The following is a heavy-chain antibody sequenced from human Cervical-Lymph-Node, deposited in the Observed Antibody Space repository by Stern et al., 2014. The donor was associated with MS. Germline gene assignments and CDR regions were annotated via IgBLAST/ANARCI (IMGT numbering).Heavy chain of an antibody. J-gene: IGHJ6*02. CDR1: GGSISSYY. D-gene: IGHD3-16*01. Sequence: QVQLVESGPGLVKPSETLSLTCTVSGGSISSYYWSWIRQPPGKGLEWIGYIYYSGSTNYNPSLKSRVTISVDTSKNQFSLKLSSVTAADTAVYYCAGGPYGMDVWGQGTTVTVSS. V-gene: IGHV4-59*01. CDR3: AGGPYGMDV. CDR2: IYYSGST.